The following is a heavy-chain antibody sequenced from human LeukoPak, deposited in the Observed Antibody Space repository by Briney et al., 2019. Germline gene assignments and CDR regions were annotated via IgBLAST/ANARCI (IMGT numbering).Heavy chain of an antibody. D-gene: IGHD3-22*01. CDR2: INPNSGDT. CDR3: ARDQYYDSKGWFDP. CDR1: GYIFTGYY. J-gene: IGHJ5*02. V-gene: IGHV1-2*02. Sequence: GASVKVSCKASGYIFTGYYMHWVRQAPGQGLEWMGWINPNSGDTNYAQKFQGRVTMTRDTSISTAYMELSRLRSDDTAVYYCARDQYYDSKGWFDPWGQGTLVTVSS.